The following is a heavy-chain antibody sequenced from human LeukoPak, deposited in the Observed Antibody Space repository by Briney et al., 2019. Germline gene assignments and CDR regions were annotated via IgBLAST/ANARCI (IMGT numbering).Heavy chain of an antibody. CDR2: IYYIGSP. CDR1: GGSINNYY. CDR3: ARDRHDSSGYYYDY. Sequence: SETLSLTCTVSGGSINNYYWSWIRQPPGKGLEWIGYIYYIGSPNYNPSLKSRLTISVDTSKNQFSLKLSSVTAADTAVYYCARDRHDSSGYYYDYWGRGTLVTVSS. D-gene: IGHD3-22*01. V-gene: IGHV4-59*12. J-gene: IGHJ4*02.